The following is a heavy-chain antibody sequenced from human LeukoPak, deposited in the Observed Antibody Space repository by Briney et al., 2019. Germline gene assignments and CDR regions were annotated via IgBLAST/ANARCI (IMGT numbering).Heavy chain of an antibody. CDR2: RYYSGST. CDR3: ASTLAYCGGDCYPYY. J-gene: IGHJ4*02. CDR1: GGSISSSSYY. V-gene: IGHV4-39*01. D-gene: IGHD2-21*02. Sequence: SESQSVNCTVSGGSISSSSYYWGRIQQPPGKGLAWMGSRYYSGSTYYTPSLKSRVTISVDTSKNQFSLKLSSVTAADTAVYYCASTLAYCGGDCYPYYWGQGTLVTVSS.